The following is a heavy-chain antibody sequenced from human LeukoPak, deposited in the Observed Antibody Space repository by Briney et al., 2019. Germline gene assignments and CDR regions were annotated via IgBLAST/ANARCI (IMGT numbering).Heavy chain of an antibody. V-gene: IGHV3-11*01. Sequence: GGSLRLSCAASGFTFSDYYMYWIRQAPGKGLEWISYISTGGTPRYYADSVKGRFTVSRDNSKSALFLQMNSLRAEDTAVYYCAKELFVGNTGDTFDIWGQGTMVTVFS. CDR1: GFTFSDYY. CDR3: AKELFVGNTGDTFDI. D-gene: IGHD3-16*01. J-gene: IGHJ3*02. CDR2: ISTGGTPR.